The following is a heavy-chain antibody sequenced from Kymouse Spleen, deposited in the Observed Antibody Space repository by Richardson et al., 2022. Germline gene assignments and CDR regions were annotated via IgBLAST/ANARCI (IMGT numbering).Heavy chain of an antibody. CDR3: ARSRYFDWLLNYFDY. V-gene: IGHV4-31*03. CDR2: IYYSGST. J-gene: IGHJ4*02. CDR1: GGSISSGGYY. D-gene: IGHD3-9*01. Sequence: QVQLQESGPGLVKPSQTLSLTCTVSGGSISSGGYYWSWIRQHPGKGLEWIGYIYYSGSTYYNPSLKSRVTISVDTSKNQFSLKLSSVTAADTAVYYCARSRYFDWLLNYFDYWGQGTLVTVSS.